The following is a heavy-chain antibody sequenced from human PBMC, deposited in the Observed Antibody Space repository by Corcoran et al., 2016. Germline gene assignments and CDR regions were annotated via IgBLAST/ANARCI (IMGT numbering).Heavy chain of an antibody. CDR1: GGSVSSGSYY. Sequence: QVQLQESGPGLVKPSETLSLTCTVSGGSVSSGSYYWSWIRQPPGKGLEWIGYIYYSGSTNYNPSLKSRVTISVDTSKNQFSLKLSSVTAADTAVYYCAFAAEGLSAFYGMDVWGQGTTVTVCS. J-gene: IGHJ6*02. CDR3: AFAAEGLSAFYGMDV. V-gene: IGHV4-61*01. CDR2: IYYSGST. D-gene: IGHD2-2*01.